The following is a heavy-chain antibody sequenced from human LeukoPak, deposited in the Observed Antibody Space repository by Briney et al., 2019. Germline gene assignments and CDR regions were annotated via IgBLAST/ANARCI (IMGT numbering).Heavy chain of an antibody. Sequence: SVKVSCKASGGTFSRNAISWVRQAPGQGLEWMGGIIPIFGTVNYAQKFQGRVTITADESTSTAYMELSSLRSEDTAVYYCARGFSAGNFIPYYYMDVWGKGTTVTVSS. J-gene: IGHJ6*03. CDR2: IIPIFGTV. V-gene: IGHV1-69*01. D-gene: IGHD4-23*01. CDR1: GGTFSRNA. CDR3: ARGFSAGNFIPYYYMDV.